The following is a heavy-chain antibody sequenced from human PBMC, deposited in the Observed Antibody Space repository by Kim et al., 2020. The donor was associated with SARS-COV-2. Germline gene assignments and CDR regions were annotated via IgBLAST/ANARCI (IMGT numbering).Heavy chain of an antibody. V-gene: IGHV3-23*01. D-gene: IGHD3-22*01. CDR3: AKTSSGSPYFDY. Sequence: YYADSVEGRFAISRDNSKNTLYLQMNSLRAEDTAVYYCAKTSSGSPYFDYWGQGTLVTVSS. J-gene: IGHJ4*02.